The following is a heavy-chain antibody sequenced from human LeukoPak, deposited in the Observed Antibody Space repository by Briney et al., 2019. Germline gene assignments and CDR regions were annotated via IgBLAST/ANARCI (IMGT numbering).Heavy chain of an antibody. J-gene: IGHJ4*02. CDR2: TYYRSKWYN. CDR1: GDSVSSKNGA. V-gene: IGHV6-1*01. CDR3: ARDLGTTGWHTFDY. D-gene: IGHD6-19*01. Sequence: SQTLSLTCDVSGDSVSSKNGAWNWIRQSPSRGLEWLGRTYYRSKWYNDYAESMEGRMTISQDTSTNQYSLHLNSVTPDDTAVYYCARDLGTTGWHTFDYWGQGTPVTVSS.